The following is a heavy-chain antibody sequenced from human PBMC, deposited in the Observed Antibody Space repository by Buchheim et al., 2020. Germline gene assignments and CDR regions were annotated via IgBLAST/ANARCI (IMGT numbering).Heavy chain of an antibody. D-gene: IGHD4-17*01. J-gene: IGHJ4*02. CDR1: GFTFSRCG. Sequence: EVQLLESGGGSVQPGGSLRLSCEASGFTFSRCGMSWVRQAPGKGLEWVSTISGGGSSPSYADSMKGRLNIFRDNSKNTLYLQMSGLRAEDTAIYYCAKGRGTTGTLFDYWGQGTL. CDR2: ISGGGSSP. CDR3: AKGRGTTGTLFDY. V-gene: IGHV3-23*01.